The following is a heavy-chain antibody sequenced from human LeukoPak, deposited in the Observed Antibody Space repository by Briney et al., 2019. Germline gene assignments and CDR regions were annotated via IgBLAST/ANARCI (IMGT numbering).Heavy chain of an antibody. V-gene: IGHV1-2*02. J-gene: IGHJ3*02. CDR1: GYTFTGYY. CDR3: ARGLTIIRTAPRAPLDI. D-gene: IGHD3-22*01. CDR2: ISPNIGDT. Sequence: ASVKVSCKVSGYTFTGYYIHWVRQAPGQGLEWMGWISPNIGDTNSAKTFQGRATITRDPPISPAYMELSRLRSDDTAVYYRARGLTIIRTAPRAPLDISGQGAMCTVSS.